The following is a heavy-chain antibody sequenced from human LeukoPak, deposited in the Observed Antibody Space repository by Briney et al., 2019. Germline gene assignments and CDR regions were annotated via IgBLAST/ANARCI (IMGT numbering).Heavy chain of an antibody. Sequence: GASVKVSCKASGYTFTGYYMHWVRQAPGQGLEWMGWINPNSGGTNYAQKFQGRVTMTRDTSISTAYMELSRLRSDDTAVYYCAKDRAYGTSWYGCSTPWGQGTLVTVSS. CDR3: AKDRAYGTSWYGCSTP. V-gene: IGHV1-2*02. CDR1: GYTFTGYY. J-gene: IGHJ5*02. CDR2: INPNSGGT. D-gene: IGHD6-13*01.